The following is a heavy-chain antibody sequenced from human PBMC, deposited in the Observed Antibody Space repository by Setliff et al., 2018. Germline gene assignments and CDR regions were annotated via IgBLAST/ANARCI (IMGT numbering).Heavy chain of an antibody. CDR1: GFTFPTYW. CDR2: IKGDESEK. V-gene: IGHV3-7*01. D-gene: IGHD6-13*01. J-gene: IGHJ6*03. CDR3: ARSRYTSRWYEMSAMDV. Sequence: GSLRLSCAASGFTFPTYWMTWVRQAPGKGLEWVANIKGDESEKYYVDSVKGRFTISRDNAKNSLYLQMNSLRTEDTAVYYCARSRYTSRWYEMSAMDVWGKGTTVTVSS.